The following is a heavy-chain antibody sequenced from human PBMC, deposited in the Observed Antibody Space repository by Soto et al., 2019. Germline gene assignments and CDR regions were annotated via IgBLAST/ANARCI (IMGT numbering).Heavy chain of an antibody. CDR3: ARGPYSSSSLFDD. CDR1: GYSFTSYW. CDR2: IYPGDSDT. J-gene: IGHJ4*02. V-gene: IGHV5-51*01. D-gene: IGHD6-6*01. Sequence: ESLEISCKGSGYSFTSYWIGWVRQMPGQGLEWMGIIYPGDSDTRYSPSFQGQVTISVDKSISTAYLQWSSLKASDTAMYYCARGPYSSSSLFDDWGQGTLVTVSS.